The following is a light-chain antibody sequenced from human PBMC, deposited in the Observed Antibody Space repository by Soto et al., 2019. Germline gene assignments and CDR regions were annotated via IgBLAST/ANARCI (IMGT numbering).Light chain of an antibody. Sequence: QSVLTQPPSVSGAPGQRVTISCTGSSSNIGSGYDVHWYQQLPGTAPKLLIYGNSNRHSGVPDRFSGSKSGTSASLAITGLQAEDEADYYFQSYDSSLSGVVLGGGTKVTVL. CDR1: SSNIGSGYD. CDR3: QSYDSSLSGVV. J-gene: IGLJ2*01. CDR2: GNS. V-gene: IGLV1-40*01.